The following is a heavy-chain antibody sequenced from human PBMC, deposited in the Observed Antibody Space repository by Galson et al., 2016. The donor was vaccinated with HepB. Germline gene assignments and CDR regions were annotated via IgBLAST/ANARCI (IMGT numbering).Heavy chain of an antibody. D-gene: IGHD1-26*01. CDR1: GFTFSSFS. CDR3: ATYSGSYRLGY. J-gene: IGHJ4*02. Sequence: SLRLSCAASGFTFSSFSMNWVRQAPEKGLEWVSYIHSSSSTIYYADSVKGRFTISRDNARNSLYLQMNSLRAEDTAVYYCATYSGSYRLGYWGQGTLVTVSS. CDR2: IHSSSSTI. V-gene: IGHV3-48*01.